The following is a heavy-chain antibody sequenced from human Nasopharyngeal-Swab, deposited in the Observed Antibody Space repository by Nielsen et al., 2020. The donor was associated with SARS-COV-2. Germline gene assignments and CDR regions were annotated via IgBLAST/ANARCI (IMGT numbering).Heavy chain of an antibody. CDR3: AREKSNYFDF. Sequence: SETLSLTCAVSGGSVSSGDYSWSWIRQPPGKGLAWIGYIYRSGSTYYNPSLKSRVTISVDRSRNQFSLRLSSLTAADTAVYYCAREKSNYFDFWGQGTLVTVSS. J-gene: IGHJ4*02. V-gene: IGHV4-30-2*01. D-gene: IGHD6-6*01. CDR2: IYRSGST. CDR1: GGSVSSGDYS.